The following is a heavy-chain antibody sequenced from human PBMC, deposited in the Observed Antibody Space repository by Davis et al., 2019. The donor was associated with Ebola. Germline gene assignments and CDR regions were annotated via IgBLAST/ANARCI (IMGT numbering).Heavy chain of an antibody. D-gene: IGHD6-13*01. J-gene: IGHJ6*04. Sequence: SVKVSCKASGFTFTSSAMQWVRQARGQRLEWIGWIVVGSGNTNYAQKFQERVTITRDMSTSTAYMELSSLRSDDTAVYYCARDTFGAAAGYYYYYGMDVWGKGTTVTVSS. CDR1: GFTFTSSA. CDR2: IVVGSGNT. CDR3: ARDTFGAAAGYYYYYGMDV. V-gene: IGHV1-58*02.